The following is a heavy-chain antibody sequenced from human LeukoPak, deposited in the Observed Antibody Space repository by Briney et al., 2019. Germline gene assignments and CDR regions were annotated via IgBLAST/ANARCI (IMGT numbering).Heavy chain of an antibody. V-gene: IGHV1-2*02. CDR2: INPNSGDT. CDR1: GFIFTGYY. J-gene: IGHJ4*02. Sequence: ASVKVSCKASGFIFTGYYIHWVRQAPGQGLEWMGWINPNSGDTNYAQRFRGRVTMTRDTSISTADMELNRLRSDDTAVYYCARDRSSNYAIDYWDQGTLVIVSS. D-gene: IGHD4-4*01. CDR3: ARDRSSNYAIDY.